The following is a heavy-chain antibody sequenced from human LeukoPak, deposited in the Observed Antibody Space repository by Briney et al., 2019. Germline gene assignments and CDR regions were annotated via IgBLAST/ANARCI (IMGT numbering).Heavy chain of an antibody. Sequence: GGSLRLSCAASGFTVSSNYMSWVRQAPGKGLEWVSVIYSGGYTYYADSVKGRFAISRDNSKNTLYLEMNSLRAEDTAVYYCAKAGGGNSVRFDYWGQGTLVTVSS. CDR3: AKAGGGNSVRFDY. CDR2: IYSGGYT. D-gene: IGHD4-23*01. V-gene: IGHV3-66*02. J-gene: IGHJ4*02. CDR1: GFTVSSNY.